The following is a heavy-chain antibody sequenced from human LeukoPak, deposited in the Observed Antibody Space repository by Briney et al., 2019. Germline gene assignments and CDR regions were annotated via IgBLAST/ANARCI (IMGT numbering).Heavy chain of an antibody. V-gene: IGHV4-34*01. J-gene: IGHJ6*04. CDR3: ARVEAMVRGVDV. CDR2: INHSGST. Sequence: SETLSLTCAVYGGSFSGYYWSWIRQPPGKGLEWIGEINHSGSTNYNPSLKIRVTISVDTSKNQFSLKLSSVTAADTAVYYCARVEAMVRGVDVWGKGTTVTVSS. CDR1: GGSFSGYY. D-gene: IGHD3-10*01.